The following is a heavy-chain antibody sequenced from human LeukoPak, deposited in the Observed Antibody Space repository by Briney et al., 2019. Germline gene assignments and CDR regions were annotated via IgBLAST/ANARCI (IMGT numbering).Heavy chain of an antibody. CDR3: ARGGYYYEPGSGYFDL. J-gene: IGHJ2*01. D-gene: IGHD3-22*01. CDR2: ISSSGGTI. V-gene: IGHV3-11*04. Sequence: PGGSLRLSCAASGFTFSDYHMSWIRQAPGKGLEWVSYISSSGGTISYADSVKGRFTISRDNAKNTLYLQMNSLRAEDTAVYYCARGGYYYEPGSGYFDLWGRGTLVTVSS. CDR1: GFTFSDYH.